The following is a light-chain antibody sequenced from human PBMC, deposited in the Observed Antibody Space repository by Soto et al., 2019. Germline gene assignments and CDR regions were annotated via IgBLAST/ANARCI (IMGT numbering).Light chain of an antibody. J-gene: IGLJ2*01. CDR1: SSDVGGYNY. CDR2: DVY. V-gene: IGLV2-14*01. Sequence: QSALTLPASVSGSPGQSITISCTGTSSDVGGYNYISWFQQHPGKAPNLMIYDVYRRPSGVSYRFSGSKSGNTASLTISGLQAEDEADYYCSSYTTRSTVVFGGGTKLTVL. CDR3: SSYTTRSTVV.